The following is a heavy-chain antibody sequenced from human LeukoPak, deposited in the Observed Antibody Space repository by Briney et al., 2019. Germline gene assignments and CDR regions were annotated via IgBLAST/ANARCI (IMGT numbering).Heavy chain of an antibody. Sequence: GGSLRLSCAASGFTVSSNYMSWVRQAPGKGLEWVSVIYSGGSTYYADSVKGRFTISRDNSKNTLYLQMNSLRAEDTAVYYCARDRYYYGSGPLDYWGQGTLVTVSS. D-gene: IGHD3-10*01. CDR3: ARDRYYYGSGPLDY. V-gene: IGHV3-53*01. CDR1: GFTVSSNY. J-gene: IGHJ4*02. CDR2: IYSGGST.